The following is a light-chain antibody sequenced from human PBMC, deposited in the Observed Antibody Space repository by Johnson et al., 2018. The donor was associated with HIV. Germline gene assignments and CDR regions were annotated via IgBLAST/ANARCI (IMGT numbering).Light chain of an antibody. J-gene: IGLJ1*01. V-gene: IGLV1-51*01. CDR1: SSNIGTNY. CDR3: ATWDSSLGAHYV. CDR2: DNH. Sequence: QSVLTQPPSVSAAPGQKVTISCSGSSSNIGTNYVSWYQQLPGTAPKLLIYDNHKRPSGIPDRFSASKSGTSATLDITGLQTGDEADYYCATWDSSLGAHYVFGTGTKVTVL.